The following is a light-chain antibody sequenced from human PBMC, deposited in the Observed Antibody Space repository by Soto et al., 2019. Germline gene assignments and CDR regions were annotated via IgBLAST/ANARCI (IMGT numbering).Light chain of an antibody. CDR1: QGVSSY. V-gene: IGKV3-11*01. CDR3: QQRSDCPPALT. J-gene: IGKJ4*01. CDR2: DAS. Sequence: EMVWKQSPATLSLSPGEIDTLSCRASQGVSSYFAWYQQKPGQAPRLLIYDASNRATGIPARFSGSGSGTDFTLTISSREPEDFEVYYCQQRSDCPPALTVGGGHKVQIQ.